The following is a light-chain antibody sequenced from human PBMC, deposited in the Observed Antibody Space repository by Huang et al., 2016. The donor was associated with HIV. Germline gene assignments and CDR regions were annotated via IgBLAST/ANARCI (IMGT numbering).Light chain of an antibody. CDR3: QLSVGSPPMYT. CDR2: GTS. V-gene: IGKV3-20*01. J-gene: IGKJ2*01. CDR1: QGVTKTSQSLSANS. Sequence: IVLTQSPGPLSLSPGDTVTLFCSAGQGVTKTSQSLSANSLAWYQQRPGQTPRHLIDGTSTRAAGVSDRFIGRGSGSDFTLTITRLEPEDFAVYYCQLSVGSPPMYTFGQGTKLEIK.